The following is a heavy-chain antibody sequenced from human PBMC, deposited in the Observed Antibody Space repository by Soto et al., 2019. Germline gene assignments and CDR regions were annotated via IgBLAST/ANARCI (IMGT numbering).Heavy chain of an antibody. Sequence: EVHLLESGGALVQPGGSLRLSCAASGFTFSSCAMGWVRQSPGKGLAWVADIIDSGGSTYYADAVKGRFTISRDNSNSPLYLQMNNVRAEDKAVYYCGKGRSCYYYYGVDVWGQGTTVTVSS. J-gene: IGHJ6*02. CDR2: IIDSGGST. D-gene: IGHD1-26*01. V-gene: IGHV3-23*01. CDR1: GFTFSSCA. CDR3: GKGRSCYYYYGVDV.